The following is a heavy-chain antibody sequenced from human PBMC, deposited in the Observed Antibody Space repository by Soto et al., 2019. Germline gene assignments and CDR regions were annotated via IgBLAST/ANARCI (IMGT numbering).Heavy chain of an antibody. V-gene: IGHV4-59*08. J-gene: IGHJ6*03. CDR3: ARYPRGRYSYGSKIYYYYYMDV. D-gene: IGHD5-18*01. Sequence: PSETLSLTCTVSGGSISSYYWSWIRQPPGKGLEWIGYIYYSGSTNYNPSLKSRVTISVDTSKNQFSLKLSSVTAADTAVYYCARYPRGRYSYGSKIYYYYYMDVWGKGTTVTVSS. CDR1: GGSISSYY. CDR2: IYYSGST.